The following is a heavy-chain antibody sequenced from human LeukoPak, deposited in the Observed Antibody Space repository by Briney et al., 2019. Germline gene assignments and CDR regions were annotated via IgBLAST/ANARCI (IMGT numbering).Heavy chain of an antibody. CDR2: IYYSGNT. D-gene: IGHD3-10*01. J-gene: IGHJ4*02. V-gene: IGHV4-30-4*01. CDR1: GGSISSGDYY. CDR3: ARAAGWFGETYVY. Sequence: SGTLSLTCTVSGGSISSGDYYWSWIRQPPGKGLEWIGNIYYSGNTYYTPSLKSRVTISVDTSKNQFSLKLSSVTAADTAVYYCARAAGWFGETYVYWGQGTLVTVSS.